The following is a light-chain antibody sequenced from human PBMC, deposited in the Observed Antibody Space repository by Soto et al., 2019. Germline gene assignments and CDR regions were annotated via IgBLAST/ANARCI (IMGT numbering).Light chain of an antibody. CDR1: QTISTY. V-gene: IGKV1-39*01. J-gene: IGKJ2*01. Sequence: DIQMPQSPSSLSASVGDRVTITCRASQTISTYLNWYQQKPGKAPRLLIYDASSFLSGVPSRFSGSGSGTDFTLTIASLQPEAFATNYSQQSDSTPYTFGQGNKGES. CDR3: QQSDSTPYT. CDR2: DAS.